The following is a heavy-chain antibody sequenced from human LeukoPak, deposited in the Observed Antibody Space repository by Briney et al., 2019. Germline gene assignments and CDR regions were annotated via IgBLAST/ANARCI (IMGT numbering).Heavy chain of an antibody. Sequence: NPSETLSLTCAVYGGSFSGYYWSWIRQPPGKGLEWIGEINHSGSTNYNPSLKSRVTISVDTSKNQFSLKLSSVTAADTAVYYCASTAAASPNYGMDVWGQGTTVTVSS. V-gene: IGHV4-34*01. CDR3: ASTAAASPNYGMDV. J-gene: IGHJ6*02. CDR2: INHSGST. CDR1: GGSFSGYY. D-gene: IGHD6-13*01.